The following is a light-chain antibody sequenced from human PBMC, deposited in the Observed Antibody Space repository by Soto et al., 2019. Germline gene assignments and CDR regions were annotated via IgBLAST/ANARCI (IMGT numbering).Light chain of an antibody. CDR3: LLSYRDGRV. Sequence: QAVVTQEPSLTVSPGGTVTLTCGSGTGVVTSGHYPYWFQQKPGQAPRTLIYDTTNKQSWTPARFSGSLLGGKAALTLSGAQPEDEAEYHCLLSYRDGRVFGGGTKLTVL. CDR2: DTT. J-gene: IGLJ3*02. V-gene: IGLV7-46*01. CDR1: TGVVTSGHY.